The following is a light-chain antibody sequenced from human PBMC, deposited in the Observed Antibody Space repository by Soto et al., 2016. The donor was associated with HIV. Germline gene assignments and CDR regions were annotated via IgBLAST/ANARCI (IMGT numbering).Light chain of an antibody. Sequence: SSELTQDPAVSVALGQTVRITCQGDSLRSYYGSWYQQKPGQAPVLVIYGKNSRPSKIPDRFSGSTSGNTASLTITGAQAEDEADYYCDSRDSSGNHLIFGGGTKLTVL. CDR2: GKN. CDR1: SLRSYY. V-gene: IGLV3-19*01. J-gene: IGLJ2*01. CDR3: DSRDSSGNHLI.